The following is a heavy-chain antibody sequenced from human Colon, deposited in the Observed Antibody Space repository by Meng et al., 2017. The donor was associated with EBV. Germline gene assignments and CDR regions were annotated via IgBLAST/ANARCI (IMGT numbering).Heavy chain of an antibody. V-gene: IGHV4-4*02. D-gene: IGHD2-21*02. CDR2: IYHSGST. J-gene: IGHJ4*02. Sequence: HLHVPGPGLVKPSGTLSLTGAGSCGSLRSRNWWSWVRQPPGKGLEWIGEIYHSGSTNYNPSLKSRVTISVDESKNQFSLRLSSVTAADTAVYYCARVGAYCGGDCYHPRWGQGTLVTVSS. CDR1: CGSLRSRNW. CDR3: ARVGAYCGGDCYHPR.